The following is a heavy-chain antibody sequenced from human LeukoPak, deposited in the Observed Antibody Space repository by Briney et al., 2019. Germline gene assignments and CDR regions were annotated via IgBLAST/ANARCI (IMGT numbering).Heavy chain of an antibody. V-gene: IGHV4-59*11. CDR1: DDSFSSHY. Sequence: SETLSLTCAVSDDSFSSHYWTWIRQPPGKGLEWIGYISYIGSTNYNPSLKSRVTISIDTSKNEFSLKLTSATAADTAVYYCARDLVTVTKGFDIWGQGTMVTVSS. J-gene: IGHJ3*02. D-gene: IGHD4-17*01. CDR3: ARDLVTVTKGFDI. CDR2: ISYIGST.